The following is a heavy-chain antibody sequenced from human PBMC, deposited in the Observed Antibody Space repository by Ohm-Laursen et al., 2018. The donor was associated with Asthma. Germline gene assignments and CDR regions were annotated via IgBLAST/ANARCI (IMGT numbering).Heavy chain of an antibody. J-gene: IGHJ4*02. CDR3: ARDSGWNALDY. CDR2: IKPDGTEN. D-gene: IGHD1-1*01. Sequence: SLRLSCSAPGFPFNTSWMTWVRQVPGNGLEWVANIKPDGTENAYLDSVRGRFTISKDNAKNSLFLQMNSLRGEDTALYYCARDSGWNALDYWGQGTLVSVSS. V-gene: IGHV3-7*03. CDR1: GFPFNTSW.